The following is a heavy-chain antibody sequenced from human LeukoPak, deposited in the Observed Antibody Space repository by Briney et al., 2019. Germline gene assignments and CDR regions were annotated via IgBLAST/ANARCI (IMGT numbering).Heavy chain of an antibody. V-gene: IGHV3-21*01. CDR2: ISSSSYI. D-gene: IGHD1-26*01. CDR1: GFTFSSYA. J-gene: IGHJ3*02. CDR3: ARDQRGGSYSAFDI. Sequence: PGGSLRLSCAASGFTFSSYAMRWVRQAPGKGLEWVSSISSSSYIYYADSVKGRFTISRDNAKNSLYLQMNSLRAEDTAVYYCARDQRGGSYSAFDIWGQGTMVTVSS.